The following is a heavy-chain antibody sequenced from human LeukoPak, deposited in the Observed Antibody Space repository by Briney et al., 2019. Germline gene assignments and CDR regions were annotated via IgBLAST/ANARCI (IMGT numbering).Heavy chain of an antibody. CDR2: IYYSRST. CDR1: GRSISSYH. D-gene: IGHD3-22*01. Sequence: PSETLSLTCTIPGRSISSYHWGWIRQPPGKGLEWIGYIYYSRSTNYKPTLKSRVTISGDTSKNQFSLKLSSVTAADTAVYYCARGGGRSGYYQNDDFDYWGQGTLVIVSS. J-gene: IGHJ4*02. V-gene: IGHV4-59*01. CDR3: ARGGGRSGYYQNDDFDY.